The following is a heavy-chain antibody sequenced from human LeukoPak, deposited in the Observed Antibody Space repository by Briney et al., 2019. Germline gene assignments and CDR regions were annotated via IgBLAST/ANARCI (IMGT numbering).Heavy chain of an antibody. CDR2: INHSGST. CDR3: ARGYCSGGSCYSYYYYNYMDV. Sequence: SETLSLTCAVYGGSFSGYYLSWIRQPPGKGLEWIGEINHSGSTNYNPSLKSRVNISVDTSKNQFSLKLSSVTAADTAVYYCARGYCSGGSCYSYYYYNYMDVWGKGTTVTVSS. CDR1: GGSFSGYY. V-gene: IGHV4-34*01. J-gene: IGHJ6*03. D-gene: IGHD2-15*01.